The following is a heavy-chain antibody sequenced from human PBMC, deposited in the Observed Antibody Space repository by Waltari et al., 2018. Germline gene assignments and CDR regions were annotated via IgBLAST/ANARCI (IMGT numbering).Heavy chain of an antibody. Sequence: QLQLQESGPGLVKPSETLSLTCTVSGGSISSESYYWGWIRQPPGKGLEWIGIISYRGSTYYNPSLKRRVTISVDTSKNQFSLKLSSVTAADTAVYYCARLSYHIVTGYGWFDPWGLGTLVTVSS. CDR2: ISYRGST. D-gene: IGHD3-9*01. CDR3: ARLSYHIVTGYGWFDP. CDR1: GGSISSESYY. V-gene: IGHV4-39*01. J-gene: IGHJ5*02.